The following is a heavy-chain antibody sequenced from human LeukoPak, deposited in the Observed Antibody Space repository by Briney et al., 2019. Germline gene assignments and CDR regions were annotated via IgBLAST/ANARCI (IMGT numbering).Heavy chain of an antibody. CDR1: GFTFSNYW. CDR3: ARGYYDSSGYYHDY. CDR2: IKTDGSEK. V-gene: IGHV3-7*01. D-gene: IGHD3-22*01. J-gene: IGHJ4*02. Sequence: GGSLRLSCEGSGFTFSNYWMGWVRQAPGKGLQWVANIKTDGSEKYYVDSVKGRFTISRDNAKNSLYLQMNSLRAEDTAVYYCARGYYDSSGYYHDYWGQGTLVTVSS.